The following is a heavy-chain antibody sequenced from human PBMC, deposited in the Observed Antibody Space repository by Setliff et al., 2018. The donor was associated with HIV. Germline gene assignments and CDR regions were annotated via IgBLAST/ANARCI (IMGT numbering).Heavy chain of an antibody. CDR2: IYISGSA. CDR1: GDSITSGSYH. J-gene: IGHJ1*01. D-gene: IGHD6-13*01. V-gene: IGHV4-61*02. CDR3: AREDSSSWYSSLSF. Sequence: SLTCTVSGDSITSGSYHWNWIRQPAGKGLEWTGRIYISGSANYNPSLKSRVTISVDTSKNQFSLKLSSVTAADTAIYYCAREDSSSWYSSLSFWGQGTLVTVSS.